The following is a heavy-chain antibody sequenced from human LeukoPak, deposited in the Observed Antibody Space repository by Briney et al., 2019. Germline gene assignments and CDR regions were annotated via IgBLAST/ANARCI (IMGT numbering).Heavy chain of an antibody. CDR2: ITASGDST. CDR1: GFTFSNYV. V-gene: IGHV3-23*01. Sequence: PGESLRLSCAASGFTFSNYVMIWVRQAPGKGLEWVSGITASGDSTYYGDSVKGRFIMSRDNSKNTVYLQMNSLRVDDTAVYFCARRDIVVVVSASDYWGQGTLVTVSS. D-gene: IGHD2-15*01. CDR3: ARRDIVVVVSASDY. J-gene: IGHJ4*02.